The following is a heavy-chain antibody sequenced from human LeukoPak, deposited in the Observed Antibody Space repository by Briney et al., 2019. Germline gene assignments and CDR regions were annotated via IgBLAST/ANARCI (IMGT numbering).Heavy chain of an antibody. CDR1: GGTFSSYA. Sequence: ASVKVSCKASGGTFSSYAISWVRQAPGQGLEWMGGIIPIFGTANYAQKFQGRVTMTRNTSISTAYMELSSLRSEDTAAYYCARTTGVVAATDFDYWGQGTLVTVSS. CDR2: IIPIFGTA. V-gene: IGHV1-69*05. CDR3: ARTTGVVAATDFDY. J-gene: IGHJ4*02. D-gene: IGHD2-15*01.